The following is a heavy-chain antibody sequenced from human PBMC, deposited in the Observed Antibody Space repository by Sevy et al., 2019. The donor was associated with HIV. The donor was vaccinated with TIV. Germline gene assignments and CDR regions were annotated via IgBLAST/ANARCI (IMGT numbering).Heavy chain of an antibody. Sequence: GSLRLSCAASGFTFNNYWMSWVRQAPGKGLEWVANIKQDGSEKYYVDSVKGRFAISRDNAKNSLYLQMSSLRAEDTAVYYCARDQNSGYYWNYYYFGMDVWGQGTTVTVSS. V-gene: IGHV3-7*01. CDR1: GFTFNNYW. J-gene: IGHJ6*02. D-gene: IGHD5-12*01. CDR3: ARDQNSGYYWNYYYFGMDV. CDR2: IKQDGSEK.